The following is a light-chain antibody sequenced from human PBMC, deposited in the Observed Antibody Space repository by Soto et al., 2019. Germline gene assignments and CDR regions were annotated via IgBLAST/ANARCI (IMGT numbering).Light chain of an antibody. CDR2: YDS. Sequence: SYELTKPPSVSVAPGKTARITCGGNNIGSKSVQWYQQKPGQAPVLVIYYDSDRPSGIPERFSGSNSGNTATLTISRVEAGDEADYYCQVWDSSSDHREVFGGGTKVTVL. CDR1: NIGSKS. V-gene: IGLV3-21*04. CDR3: QVWDSSSDHREV. J-gene: IGLJ2*01.